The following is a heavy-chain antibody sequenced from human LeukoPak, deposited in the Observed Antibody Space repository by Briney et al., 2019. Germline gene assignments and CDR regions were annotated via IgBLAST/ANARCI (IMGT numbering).Heavy chain of an antibody. D-gene: IGHD3-10*01. V-gene: IGHV1-2*02. J-gene: IGHJ6*02. CDR1: GYTFTGYY. CDR3: ARDNLKGSGSPVEPCMDV. CDR2: INPNSGDT. Sequence: ASVKVSCMASGYTFTGYYMHWLRQTPGQGLEWMGWINPNSGDTNYAQKFQGRVTMTRVTSISTAYMELSSLRSEDTAVYYCARDNLKGSGSPVEPCMDVWGQGTTVTVSS.